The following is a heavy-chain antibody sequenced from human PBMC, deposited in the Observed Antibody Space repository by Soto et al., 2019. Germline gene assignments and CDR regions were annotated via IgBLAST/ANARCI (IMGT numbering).Heavy chain of an antibody. V-gene: IGHV4-34*01. D-gene: IGHD2-2*01. CDR1: GGSFSGHY. J-gene: IGHJ4*02. CDR3: ARGSSMLVEVQRDAPEKHYFDS. CDR2: INHSGST. Sequence: SETLSLTCAVYGGSFSGHYWSWIRQPPGKGLELIGEINHSGSTNSNPSLKIRVTISVDTSKNQFSLKLRSVTAADTAVYYCARGSSMLVEVQRDAPEKHYFDSWGQGTLVTVSS.